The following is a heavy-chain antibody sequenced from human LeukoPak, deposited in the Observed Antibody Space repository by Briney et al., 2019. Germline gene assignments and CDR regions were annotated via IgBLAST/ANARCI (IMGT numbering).Heavy chain of an antibody. V-gene: IGHV1-2*02. CDR3: ARDEGGNAFDI. CDR1: GYTFTGYY. J-gene: IGHJ3*02. Sequence: ASVKVSCKASGYTFTGYYMHWVRQAPGQGLEWMGWINPNSGGTNSAQKFQGRVTMTRDTSISTAYMELSSLRSDDTAVYYCARDEGGNAFDIWGQGTMVTVSS. CDR2: INPNSGGT. D-gene: IGHD3-16*01.